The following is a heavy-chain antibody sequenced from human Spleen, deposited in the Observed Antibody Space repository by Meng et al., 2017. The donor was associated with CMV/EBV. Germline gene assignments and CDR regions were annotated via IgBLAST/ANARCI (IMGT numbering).Heavy chain of an antibody. J-gene: IGHJ4*02. D-gene: IGHD3-3*01. CDR3: ARGGGKTYYDFWSGYYMN. V-gene: IGHV1-2*02. Sequence: TFTDQFIHWVRQAPGHGLQWMGWMNPNSGGTNYEQKFQSRVTMTRDTSISTAYVELSSLRADDTGVYYCARGGGKTYYDFWSGYYMNWGQGTLVTVSS. CDR1: TFTDQF. CDR2: MNPNSGGT.